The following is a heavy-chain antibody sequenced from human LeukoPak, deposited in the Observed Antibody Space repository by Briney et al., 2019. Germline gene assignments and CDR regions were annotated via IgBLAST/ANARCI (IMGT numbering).Heavy chain of an antibody. Sequence: GGSLRLSCAASGFTFSNYWMHWVRQAPGKGLVWVSYINSAGTNTYYADSVKGRFTISRDTAKNTLYLQMNSLRAEDTAVYYCRIAAAGRDYWGQGTLVTISS. D-gene: IGHD6-13*01. V-gene: IGHV3-74*01. CDR3: RIAAAGRDY. CDR1: GFTFSNYW. CDR2: INSAGTNT. J-gene: IGHJ4*02.